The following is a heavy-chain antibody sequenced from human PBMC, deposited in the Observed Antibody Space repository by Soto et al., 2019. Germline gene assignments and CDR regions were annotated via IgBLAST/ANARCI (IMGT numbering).Heavy chain of an antibody. V-gene: IGHV4-34*01. CDR1: GGSFSGYY. CDR2: INHSGST. D-gene: IGHD3-3*01. Sequence: SETLSLTCAVYGGSFSGYYWSWIRQPPGKGLEWIGEINHSGSTNYNPSLKSRVTISVDTSKNQFSLKLSSVTAADMAVYYCAMDPTYYDFWSGSPAPWFDPWGQGTLVTVSS. CDR3: AMDPTYYDFWSGSPAPWFDP. J-gene: IGHJ5*02.